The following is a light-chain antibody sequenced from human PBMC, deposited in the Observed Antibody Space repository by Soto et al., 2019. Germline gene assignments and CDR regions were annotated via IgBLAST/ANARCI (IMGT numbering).Light chain of an antibody. CDR2: KAS. V-gene: IGKV1-5*03. CDR3: QQYNSYSPSA. J-gene: IGKJ3*01. CDR1: QTISSW. Sequence: DIQMTQSPSTLSGSVGDRVTITCRASQTISSWLAWYQQKPGKAPKLLIYKASTLKSGVPSRFSGSGSGTEFTLTISSLQPDDFATYYCQQYNSYSPSAFGPGTKVDIK.